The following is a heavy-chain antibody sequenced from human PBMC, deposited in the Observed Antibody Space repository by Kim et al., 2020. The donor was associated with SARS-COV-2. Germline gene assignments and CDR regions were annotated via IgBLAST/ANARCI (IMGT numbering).Heavy chain of an antibody. CDR2: IKSKTDGGTT. CDR3: TTVLKEHTYYYDSSGYFIDY. J-gene: IGHJ4*02. D-gene: IGHD3-22*01. CDR1: GFTFSNAW. V-gene: IGHV3-15*01. Sequence: GGSLRLSCAASGFTFSNAWMSWVRQAPGKGLEWVGRIKSKTDGGTTDYAAPVKGRFTISRDDSKNTLYLQMNSLKTEDTAVYYCTTVLKEHTYYYDSSGYFIDYWGQVTLVTVSS.